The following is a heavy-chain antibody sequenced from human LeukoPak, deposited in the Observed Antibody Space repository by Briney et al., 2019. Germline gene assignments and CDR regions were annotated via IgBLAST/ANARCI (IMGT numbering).Heavy chain of an antibody. J-gene: IGHJ4*02. CDR1: GFTFSSYS. D-gene: IGHD3-22*01. Sequence: SGGSLRLSCAASGFTFSSYSLNWVRQAPGKGLEWVSYISSSSSTIYYADSVKGRFTISRDNAKNSLFLQMNSLRAEDTAVYYCARDMDGYDSSGYHQYFDYWGQGTLVTVSS. CDR3: ARDMDGYDSSGYHQYFDY. V-gene: IGHV3-48*01. CDR2: ISSSSSTI.